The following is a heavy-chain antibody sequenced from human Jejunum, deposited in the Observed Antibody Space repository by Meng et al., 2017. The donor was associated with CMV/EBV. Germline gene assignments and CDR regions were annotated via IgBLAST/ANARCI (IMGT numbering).Heavy chain of an antibody. J-gene: IGHJ5*02. Sequence: QVQLVQSGAEVKKPGASVKVSCKASGYTFSSFGISWVRQAPGQGLEWMGWISAYNGKTNDAQKFQGRVTMTTDTSTSTAYMEVRSLTSDDTAVYYCASGFLPSWIDPWGQGTLVTVSS. CDR2: ISAYNGKT. CDR1: GYTFSSFG. CDR3: ASGFLPSWIDP. D-gene: IGHD3-10*01. V-gene: IGHV1-18*01.